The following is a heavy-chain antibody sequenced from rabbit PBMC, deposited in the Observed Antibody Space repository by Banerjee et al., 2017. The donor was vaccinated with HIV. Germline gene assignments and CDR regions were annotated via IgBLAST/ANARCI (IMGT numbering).Heavy chain of an antibody. J-gene: IGHJ4*01. CDR2: IYAGSSGST. V-gene: IGHV1S40*01. Sequence: QSLEESGGDLVKPGASLTLTCTASGFSFSSSYYMCWVRQAPGKGLEWIACIYAGSSGSTYYATWAKGRFTISKTSSTTVTLQMTSLTAADTATYFCARGGLWGPGTLVTVS. CDR1: GFSFSSSYY. CDR3: ARGGL.